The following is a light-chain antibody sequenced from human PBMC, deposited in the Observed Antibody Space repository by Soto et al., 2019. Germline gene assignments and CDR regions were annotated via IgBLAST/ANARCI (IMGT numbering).Light chain of an antibody. CDR3: QSYDNTLKGCV. Sequence: QSVLTQPPSVSGAPGQRGIISCTGGSFHIGAVNEVNWYQQLPGTAPKLLIYGNTNRPSGVPDRFSGSKSGSSASLAITGLQAEDEAEYYCQSYDNTLKGCVFGTGTKVTVL. CDR2: GNT. V-gene: IGLV1-40*01. J-gene: IGLJ1*01. CDR1: SFHIGAVNE.